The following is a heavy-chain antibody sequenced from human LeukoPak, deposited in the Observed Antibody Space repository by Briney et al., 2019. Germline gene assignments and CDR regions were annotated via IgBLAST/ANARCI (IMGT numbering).Heavy chain of an antibody. Sequence: GGSLRLSCAASGFTFDDFAMHWVPQAPGKGLEWVSGIGWNSGSIGYADSVKGRFTISRDNAKNSLYLQMNSLRAEDTALYYCAKGRSGNDVGYFDYWGQGTLVTVSS. D-gene: IGHD1-1*01. CDR2: IGWNSGSI. V-gene: IGHV3-9*01. CDR3: AKGRSGNDVGYFDY. CDR1: GFTFDDFA. J-gene: IGHJ4*02.